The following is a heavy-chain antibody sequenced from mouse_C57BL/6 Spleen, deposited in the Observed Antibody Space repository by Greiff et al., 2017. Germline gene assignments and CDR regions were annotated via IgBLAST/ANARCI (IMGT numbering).Heavy chain of an antibody. CDR3: CSAFYDDVYYLDY. CDR1: GFSFTSYG. CDR2: IWSGGSE. V-gene: IGHV2-2*01. Sequence: VQLQQSGPGLVQPSQSLSITCTVSGFSFTSYGVHWVRQSPGKGLEWLGVIWSGGSEDYNAAFISRLSISTDNSKSQVFFKMSRLQADDTAIYYCCSAFYDDVYYLDYWGQGTTLTVSS. J-gene: IGHJ2*01. D-gene: IGHD2-12*01.